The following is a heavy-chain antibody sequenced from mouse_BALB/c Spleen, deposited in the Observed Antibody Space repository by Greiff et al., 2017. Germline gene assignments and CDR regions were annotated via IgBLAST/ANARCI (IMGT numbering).Heavy chain of an antibody. CDR3: ARNGGYYPGYAMDY. Sequence: QVQLKQSGPGLVQPSQSLSITCTVSGFSLTSYGVHWVRQSPGKGLEWLGVIWSGGSTDYNAAFISRLSISKDNSKSQVFFKMNSLQANDTAIYYCARNGGYYPGYAMDYWGQGTSVTVSS. V-gene: IGHV2-2*02. CDR1: GFSLTSYG. D-gene: IGHD2-3*01. CDR2: IWSGGST. J-gene: IGHJ4*01.